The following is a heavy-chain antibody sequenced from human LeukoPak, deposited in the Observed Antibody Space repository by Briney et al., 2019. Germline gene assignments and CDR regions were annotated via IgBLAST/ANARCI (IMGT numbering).Heavy chain of an antibody. J-gene: IGHJ5*02. Sequence: PSETLSLTCTVSGGSISSGGYYWSWIRQHPGKGLEWIGYIYYSGSTYYNPSLKSRVTISVDTSKNQFSLELSSVTAADTAVYYCASSSSWSPPGWFDPWGQGTLVTVSS. V-gene: IGHV4-31*03. CDR1: GGSISSGGYY. CDR2: IYYSGST. D-gene: IGHD6-13*01. CDR3: ASSSSWSPPGWFDP.